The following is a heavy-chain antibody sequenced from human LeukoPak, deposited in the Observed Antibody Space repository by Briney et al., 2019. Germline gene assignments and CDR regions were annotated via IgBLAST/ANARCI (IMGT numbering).Heavy chain of an antibody. Sequence: SETLSLTCTVSGGSICSYYWSWIRQPPGQGLEWIGYIYYSGSTNYNPSLKGRVTISGDTSKNQFSLRLTSVTAADTAMYYCARIDSTAGGDYWGQGTLVTVSS. J-gene: IGHJ4*02. D-gene: IGHD3-9*01. V-gene: IGHV4-59*12. CDR2: IYYSGST. CDR1: GGSICSYY. CDR3: ARIDSTAGGDY.